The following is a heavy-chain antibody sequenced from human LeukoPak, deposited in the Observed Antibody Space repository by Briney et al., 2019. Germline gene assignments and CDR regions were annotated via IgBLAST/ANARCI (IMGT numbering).Heavy chain of an antibody. CDR2: ISWDGDNS. D-gene: IGHD5-18*01. CDR3: AKGVRYSYGYADY. V-gene: IGHV3-43D*03. Sequence: PGGSLRLSCAASGFTFSNAWMSWVRQAPGKGMEWVSLISWDGDNSYYADSVKGRFTISRDNSKNFLYLQMHSLRAEDTALYYCAKGVRYSYGYADYWGQGTLVTVSS. CDR1: GFTFSNAW. J-gene: IGHJ4*02.